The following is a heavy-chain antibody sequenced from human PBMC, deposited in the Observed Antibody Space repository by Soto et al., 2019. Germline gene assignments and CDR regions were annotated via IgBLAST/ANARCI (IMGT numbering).Heavy chain of an antibody. V-gene: IGHV4-4*02. CDR2: IYHSGST. CDR1: GGPFSRGVYY. J-gene: IGHJ4*02. CDR3: ARDPVRGVIIGSFDY. D-gene: IGHD3-10*01. Sequence: SETLSLTCTVSGGPFSRGVYYWSWVRQPPGKGLEWIGEIYHSGSTNYNPSLKSRVTISVDKSKNQFSLKLSSVTAADTAVYYCARDPVRGVIIGSFDYWGQGTLVTVSS.